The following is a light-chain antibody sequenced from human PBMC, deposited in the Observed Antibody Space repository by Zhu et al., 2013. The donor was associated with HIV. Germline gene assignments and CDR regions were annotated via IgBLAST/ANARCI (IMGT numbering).Light chain of an antibody. J-gene: IGKJ1*01. Sequence: DIQMTQSPSILSASVGDRVTITCRASQNIIKWLAWYQQKPGKAPKLLIYTASSLQSGVSSRFSGSGSGTDFTLTITSLQADDAATYFCQQFKTYSRTFGQGTKVEV. CDR2: TAS. CDR3: QQFKTYSRT. V-gene: IGKV1-5*01. CDR1: QNIIKW.